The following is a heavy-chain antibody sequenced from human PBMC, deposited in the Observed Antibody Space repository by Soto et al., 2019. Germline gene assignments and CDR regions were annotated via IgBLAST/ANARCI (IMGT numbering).Heavy chain of an antibody. J-gene: IGHJ1*01. CDR1: GGYFSGYY. Sequence: SETLSLTCAVYGGYFSGYYWSWIRQPPGKGLEWIGYIYYSGSTNYNPSLKSRVTISVDTSKNQFSLKLSSVTAADTAVYYCARVEQYYYDSSGYSEYFQHWGQGTLVTVSS. CDR2: IYYSGST. V-gene: IGHV4-59*01. D-gene: IGHD3-22*01. CDR3: ARVEQYYYDSSGYSEYFQH.